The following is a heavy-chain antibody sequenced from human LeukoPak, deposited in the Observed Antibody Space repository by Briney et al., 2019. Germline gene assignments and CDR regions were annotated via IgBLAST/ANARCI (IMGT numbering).Heavy chain of an antibody. V-gene: IGHV3-7*01. D-gene: IGHD2-15*01. CDR1: GFSFRNYW. Sequence: PGGSLRLSCAASGFSFRNYWMGWVRQAPGKGLEWVANTKPDGSAEYYADSVRGRFSTSRDNANNLLYLQMNSLRAEDTAVYYCTRDGGLPTNFDYWGQGSLVTVSS. CDR2: TKPDGSAE. J-gene: IGHJ4*02. CDR3: TRDGGLPTNFDY.